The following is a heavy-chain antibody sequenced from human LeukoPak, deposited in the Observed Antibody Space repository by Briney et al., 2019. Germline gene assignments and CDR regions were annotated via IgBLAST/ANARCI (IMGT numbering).Heavy chain of an antibody. CDR1: GGSISTYF. Sequence: PSETLSLTCTFSGGSISTYFWSWIRQPPGKGLEWIGYIYYSGSTNYNPSLKSRVTISVDTSKNQFSLKLGSVTAADTAVYYCARGLTVDTFNYWGQGTLVTVSS. CDR3: ARGLTVDTFNY. J-gene: IGHJ4*02. CDR2: IYYSGST. D-gene: IGHD5-18*01. V-gene: IGHV4-59*01.